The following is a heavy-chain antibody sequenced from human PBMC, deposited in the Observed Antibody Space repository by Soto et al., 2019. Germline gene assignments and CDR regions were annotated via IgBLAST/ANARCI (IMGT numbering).Heavy chain of an antibody. D-gene: IGHD6-19*01. CDR1: GGTFSSYA. V-gene: IGHV1-69*01. J-gene: IGHJ4*02. CDR3: GGEEGGFGGWFCLNS. Sequence: QVQLVQSGAEVKKPGSSVKVSCKASGGTFSSYAISWVRQAPGQGLEWMGGIIPIFGTANYAQKFQGRVTITADESTRKPTREWGGLRPGAPAFYYCGGEEGGFGGWFCLNSWAQGTLSPSPQ. CDR2: IIPIFGTA.